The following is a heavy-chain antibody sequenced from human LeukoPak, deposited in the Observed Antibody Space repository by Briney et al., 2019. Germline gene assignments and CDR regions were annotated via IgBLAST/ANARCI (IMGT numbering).Heavy chain of an antibody. CDR2: IYDTGTT. Sequence: SQTLSLTCTVSGGSYSSGDFYWTWIRQPPGKGLEWIGTIYDTGTTYYNPSLKSRLSILLHMSKNQFSLRLSSVTAADTAVYYCARSLRGGADAFDIWGQGTMVTVSS. CDR3: ARSLRGGADAFDI. CDR1: GGSYSSGDFY. D-gene: IGHD3-10*01. J-gene: IGHJ3*02. V-gene: IGHV4-30-4*01.